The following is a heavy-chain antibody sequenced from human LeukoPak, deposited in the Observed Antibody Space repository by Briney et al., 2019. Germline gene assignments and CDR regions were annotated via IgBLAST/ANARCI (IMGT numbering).Heavy chain of an antibody. D-gene: IGHD1-26*01. CDR3: ARDPYSGSYGHLYYYYMDV. CDR1: GYTLTELS. Sequence: WASVKVSCKVSGYTLTELSMHWVRQAPGKGLEWMGGFDPEDGETIYAQKFQGRVTMTEDTSTDTAYMELSSLRSEDTAVYYCARDPYSGSYGHLYYYYMDVWGKGTTVTISS. CDR2: FDPEDGET. J-gene: IGHJ6*03. V-gene: IGHV1-24*01.